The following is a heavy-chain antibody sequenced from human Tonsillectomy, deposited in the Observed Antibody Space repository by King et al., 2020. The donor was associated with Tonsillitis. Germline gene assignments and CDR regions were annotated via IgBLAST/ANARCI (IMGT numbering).Heavy chain of an antibody. J-gene: IGHJ6*02. V-gene: IGHV4-31*01. CDR3: ARGESHYGMDV. Sequence: VQLQESGPGLGKPSQTLSLTCTVSGASISSGGYFWSWIRQHPGKGLKWIGCIYYSGNTSYNPSLKSLVTISAATSKNHPPLKLSPVPAAETAVYYCARGESHYGMDVWGQGTTVTVSS. CDR2: IYYSGNT. CDR1: GASISSGGYF.